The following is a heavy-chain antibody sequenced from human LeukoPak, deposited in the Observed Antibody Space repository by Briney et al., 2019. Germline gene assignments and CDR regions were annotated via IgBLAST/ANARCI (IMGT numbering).Heavy chain of an antibody. CDR1: GGSFSGYY. CDR3: ARVVSPYCGGDCYSRGIDY. J-gene: IGHJ4*02. Sequence: SETLSLTCAVYGGSFSGYYWSWIRQPPGKGLEWIGEISHSGSTNYNPSLKSRVTISVDTSKIQFSLKLSSVTAADTAVYYCARVVSPYCGGDCYSRGIDYWGQGTLVTVSS. V-gene: IGHV4-34*01. CDR2: ISHSGST. D-gene: IGHD2-21*02.